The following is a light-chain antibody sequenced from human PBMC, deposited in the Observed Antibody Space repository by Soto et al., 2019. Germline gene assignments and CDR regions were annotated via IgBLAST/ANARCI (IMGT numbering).Light chain of an antibody. Sequence: EIVMTQSPASLSVSPGEGATLSCRASQSVWKKLAWYQQKPGQAPRLLIFAASTRATGIPARFSGSGSGTEFTLTIGSLQSEDFALYYCQQYNNWPRTFGQGTKVEIK. CDR1: QSVWKK. V-gene: IGKV3-15*01. CDR3: QQYNNWPRT. CDR2: AAS. J-gene: IGKJ1*01.